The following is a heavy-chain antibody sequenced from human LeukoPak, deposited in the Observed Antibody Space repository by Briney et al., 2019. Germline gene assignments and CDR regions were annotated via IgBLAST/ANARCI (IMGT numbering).Heavy chain of an antibody. CDR3: ARVRIEARTGGYFDY. J-gene: IGHJ4*02. D-gene: IGHD6-6*01. Sequence: EASVKVSCKASGGTFSSYAISWARQAPGQGLEWMGGIIPIFGTANYAQKFQGRVTITTDESTSTAYMELSSLRSEDTAVYYCARVRIEARTGGYFDYWGQGTLVTVSS. CDR1: GGTFSSYA. V-gene: IGHV1-69*05. CDR2: IIPIFGTA.